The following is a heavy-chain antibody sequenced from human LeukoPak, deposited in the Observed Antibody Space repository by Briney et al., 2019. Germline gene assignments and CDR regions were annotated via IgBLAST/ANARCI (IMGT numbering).Heavy chain of an antibody. CDR3: ARVSVRWLHGRGAFDI. D-gene: IGHD5-12*01. J-gene: IGHJ3*02. CDR2: IIPIFGTA. V-gene: IGHV1-69*13. CDR1: GYTVTSYY. Sequence: ASVKVSCKASGYTVTSYYMHWVRQAPGQGLEWMGGIIPIFGTANYAQKFQGRVTITADESTSTAYMELSSLRSEDTAVYYCARVSVRWLHGRGAFDIWGQGTMVTVSS.